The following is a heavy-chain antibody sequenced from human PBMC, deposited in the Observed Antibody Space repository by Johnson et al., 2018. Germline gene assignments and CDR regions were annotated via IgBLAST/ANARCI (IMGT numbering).Heavy chain of an antibody. CDR3: AKSGYPGYYYYYRDV. J-gene: IGHJ6*03. V-gene: IGHV3-30*18. Sequence: VQLVETGGGVVQPGRSLRLSCAASGFTFSSYGMHWVRQAPGKGLEWVAVISYDGSNKYYADSVKGRFTISRDNSKNTLYLQMNSLRAEDTAVYYCAKSGYPGYYYYYRDVWGKGTTVTVSS. CDR1: GFTFSSYG. CDR2: ISYDGSNK. D-gene: IGHD3-22*01.